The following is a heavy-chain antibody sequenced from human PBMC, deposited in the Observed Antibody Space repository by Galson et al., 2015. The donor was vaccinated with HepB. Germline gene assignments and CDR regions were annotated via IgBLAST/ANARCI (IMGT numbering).Heavy chain of an antibody. J-gene: IGHJ4*02. Sequence: SVKVSCKASGYTFTSYAMHWVRQAPGQRLEWMGWISAGNGNTKYSQKFQGRVTITRDTSASTAYMELSSLRSEDTAVYYCASRVPADYFDYWGQGTLVTVSS. V-gene: IGHV1-3*01. D-gene: IGHD2-2*01. CDR1: GYTFTSYA. CDR3: ASRVPADYFDY. CDR2: ISAGNGNT.